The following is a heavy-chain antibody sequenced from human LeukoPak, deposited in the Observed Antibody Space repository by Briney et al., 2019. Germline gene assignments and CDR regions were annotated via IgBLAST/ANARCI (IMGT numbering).Heavy chain of an antibody. CDR3: ARDQEMATIGYYYYYYMDV. CDR1: GGTFSIYA. D-gene: IGHD5-24*01. Sequence: SVKVSCXASGGTFSIYAISWVRQAPGQGLEWMARIIPIFGTANYAQKFQGRVTITTDESTSTAYMELSSLRSEDTAVYYCARDQEMATIGYYYYYYMDVWGKGTTVTVSS. J-gene: IGHJ6*03. CDR2: IIPIFGTA. V-gene: IGHV1-69*05.